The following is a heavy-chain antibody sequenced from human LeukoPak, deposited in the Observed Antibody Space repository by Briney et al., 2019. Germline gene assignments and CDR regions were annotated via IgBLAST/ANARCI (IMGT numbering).Heavy chain of an antibody. CDR3: ARGWSGYDY. V-gene: IGHV3-53*01. D-gene: IGHD3-10*01. CDR1: GLTVSGNY. Sequence: PGGSLRLSCAASGLTVSGNYMTWVRQAPGKGLDWVSVIYKNNNTYHADSVRGRFTISRDNSRNTVYLQMNSLRAEDTAVYYCARGWSGYDYWGQGTLVTVSS. J-gene: IGHJ4*02. CDR2: IYKNNNT.